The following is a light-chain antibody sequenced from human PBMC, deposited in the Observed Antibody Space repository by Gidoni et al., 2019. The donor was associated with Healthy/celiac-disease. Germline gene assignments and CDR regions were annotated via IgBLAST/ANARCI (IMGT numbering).Light chain of an antibody. CDR2: GNS. CDR3: QSYDSPQLV. J-gene: IGLJ3*02. Sequence: QSVLTQPPSVSGAPGQRVTISCTGSSSNIGAGYDVHWYQQLPGTAPKLLIYGNSNRPSGVPDRFSGSKSGTSASLAITGLQAEDEADYYCQSYDSPQLVFGGGTKLTVL. V-gene: IGLV1-40*01. CDR1: SSNIGAGYD.